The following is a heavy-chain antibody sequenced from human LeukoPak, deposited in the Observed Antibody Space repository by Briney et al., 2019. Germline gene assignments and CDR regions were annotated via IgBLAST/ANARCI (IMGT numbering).Heavy chain of an antibody. D-gene: IGHD2-8*01. CDR2: TYYLSQWHT. CDR1: GDSVSTHSAA. Sequence: SQTLSLTFAISGDSVSTHSAAWNWLRQFPSRGLEWLGRTYYLSQWHTEYAVSVGSRITINADTSKNEVSLQVNSLTPEDTAVYFCARWHHANRYFDLWGRGSLVTISS. J-gene: IGHJ2*01. V-gene: IGHV6-1*01. CDR3: ARWHHANRYFDL.